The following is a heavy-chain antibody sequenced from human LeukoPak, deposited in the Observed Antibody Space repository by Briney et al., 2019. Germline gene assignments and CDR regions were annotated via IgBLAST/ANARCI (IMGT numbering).Heavy chain of an antibody. CDR1: GGSFRGYY. CDR2: INHSGST. D-gene: IGHD3-10*01. J-gene: IGHJ4*02. CDR3: ERGARGVPDDGNYFDY. Sequence: SETLSLTCAVYGGSFRGYYWSWIRQPPGKGLEWIGEINHSGSTNYNPSLKSRVTISVDTSKNQFSLKLSSVTAADTAVYYCERGARGVPDDGNYFDYWGQGTLVTVSS. V-gene: IGHV4-34*01.